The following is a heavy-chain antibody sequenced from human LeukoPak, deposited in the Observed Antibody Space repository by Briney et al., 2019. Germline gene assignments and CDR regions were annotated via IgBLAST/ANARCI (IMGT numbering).Heavy chain of an antibody. Sequence: GGSLRLSCAASGFMFSDAAMTWVRQAPGKGLEWVSLIASSGLDTYYAGSVRGRFTISRDNSKNTLSLQMNSLRVEDTAIYYCARDIELSTWGLGTLVTVSS. CDR1: GFMFSDAA. CDR3: ARDIELST. D-gene: IGHD5-12*01. J-gene: IGHJ3*01. CDR2: IASSGLDT. V-gene: IGHV3-23*01.